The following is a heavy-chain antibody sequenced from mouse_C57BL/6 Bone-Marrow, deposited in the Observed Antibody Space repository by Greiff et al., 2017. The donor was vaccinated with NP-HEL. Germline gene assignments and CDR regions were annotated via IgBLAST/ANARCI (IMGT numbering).Heavy chain of an antibody. D-gene: IGHD1-1*01. CDR3: ARVYYGSRGYFDY. J-gene: IGHJ2*01. Sequence: EVKLMESGGGLVKPGGSLKLSCAASGFTFSDYGMHWVRQAPEKGLEWVAYISSGSSTIYYADTVKGRFTISRDNAKNTLFLQMTSLRSEDTAMYYCARVYYGSRGYFDYWGQGTTLTVSS. CDR2: ISSGSSTI. CDR1: GFTFSDYG. V-gene: IGHV5-17*01.